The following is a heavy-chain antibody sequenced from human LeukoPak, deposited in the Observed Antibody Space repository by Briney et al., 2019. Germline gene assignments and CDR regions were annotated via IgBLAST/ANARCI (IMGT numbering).Heavy chain of an antibody. Sequence: SETLSLTCTVSGGSISSSSYYWGWIRQPPGKGLEWIGSIYYSGSTYYNPSLKSRVTISVDTSKNQFSLKLSSVTAADTAVYYCARDYGGTYYYYYYYMDVGGKGPTVTVSS. CDR2: IYYSGST. D-gene: IGHD3-16*01. CDR1: GGSISSSSYY. J-gene: IGHJ6*03. V-gene: IGHV4-39*07. CDR3: ARDYGGTYYYYYYYMDV.